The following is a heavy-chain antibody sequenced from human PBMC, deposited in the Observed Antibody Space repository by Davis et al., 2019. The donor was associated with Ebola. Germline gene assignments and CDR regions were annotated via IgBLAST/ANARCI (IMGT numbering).Heavy chain of an antibody. V-gene: IGHV1-46*01. J-gene: IGHJ6*02. CDR1: GYTFTSYG. CDR3: ARELIVVVTATHYYYYGMDV. Sequence: ASVKVSCKASGYTFTSYGISWVRQAPGQGLEWMGIINPSGGSTSYAQKFQGRVTMTRDTSTSTVYMELSSLRSEDTAVYYCARELIVVVTATHYYYYGMDVWGQGTTVTVSS. D-gene: IGHD2-21*02. CDR2: INPSGGST.